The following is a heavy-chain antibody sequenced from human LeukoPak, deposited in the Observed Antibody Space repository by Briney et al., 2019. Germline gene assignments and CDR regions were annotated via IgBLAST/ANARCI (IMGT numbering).Heavy chain of an antibody. CDR1: GFTFSSYG. V-gene: IGHV3-33*03. D-gene: IGHD1-26*01. J-gene: IGHJ6*04. CDR3: AKDHSGSYYYYGMDV. CDR2: IWYDGSNK. Sequence: GGSLTLSCAPSGFTFSSYGMHWVRQAPGKGLEWVAVIWYDGSNKYYADSVKGRFTISRDNSKNTLYLQMNSLRAEDTAVYYCAKDHSGSYYYYGMDVWGKGTTVTVSS.